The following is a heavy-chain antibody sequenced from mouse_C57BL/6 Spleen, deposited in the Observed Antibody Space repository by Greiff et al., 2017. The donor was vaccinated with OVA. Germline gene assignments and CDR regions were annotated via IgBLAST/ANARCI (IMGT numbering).Heavy chain of an antibody. D-gene: IGHD2-3*01. V-gene: IGHV1-55*01. J-gene: IGHJ3*01. Sequence: QVQLQQPGAELVKPGASVKMSCKASGYTFTSYWITWVKQRPGQGLEWIGDIYPGSGSTNYNEKFKSKATLTVDTSSSTAYMQLSSLTSEDSEVYYCARWDDGYYGGFAYWGQGTLVTVSA. CDR2: IYPGSGST. CDR3: ARWDDGYYGGFAY. CDR1: GYTFTSYW.